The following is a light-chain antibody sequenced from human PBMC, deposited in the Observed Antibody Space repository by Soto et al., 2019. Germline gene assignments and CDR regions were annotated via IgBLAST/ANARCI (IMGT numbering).Light chain of an antibody. CDR2: GAS. V-gene: IGKV3-20*01. CDR3: QQYGASPPWT. Sequence: EIVLTQSPATLSLSPGERATLSCRASQSVSSSYLAWYQQKPGQAPRLLIYGASSRATGIPDRFSGSGSGTDFSLTISRLEPEDFAVYYCQQYGASPPWTFGQGTKVEMK. J-gene: IGKJ1*01. CDR1: QSVSSSY.